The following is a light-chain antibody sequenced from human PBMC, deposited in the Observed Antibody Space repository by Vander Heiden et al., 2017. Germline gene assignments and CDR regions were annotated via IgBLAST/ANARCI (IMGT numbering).Light chain of an antibody. Sequence: DIVMTQSPASLAVSLGERAAINSKSSQSVLYSSNNKNYLAWYQQKPGQPPQLLIYWASTQESGVPDRFSGSGSGTDFTLTISSLQAEDEAVYYCQQYYSTPWTFGQGTKVEIK. CDR1: QSVLYSSNNKNY. J-gene: IGKJ1*01. V-gene: IGKV4-1*01. CDR3: QQYYSTPWT. CDR2: WAS.